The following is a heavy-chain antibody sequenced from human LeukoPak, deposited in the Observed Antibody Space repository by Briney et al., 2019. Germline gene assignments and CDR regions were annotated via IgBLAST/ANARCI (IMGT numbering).Heavy chain of an antibody. D-gene: IGHD3-22*01. CDR1: GFTFSSYP. CDR3: ARDTPRRLYYYDSSGPGAFDI. Sequence: PGGSLRLSCAASGFTFSSYPMHWVRQAPGKGLEYVSSISSGGGSTYYANSVKGRFTISRDNSKNTLYLQMGSLRAEDMAVYYCARDTPRRLYYYDSSGPGAFDIWGQGTMVTVSS. CDR2: ISSGGGST. J-gene: IGHJ3*02. V-gene: IGHV3-64*01.